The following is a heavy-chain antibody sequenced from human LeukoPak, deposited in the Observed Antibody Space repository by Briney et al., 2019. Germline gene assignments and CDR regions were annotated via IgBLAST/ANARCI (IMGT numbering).Heavy chain of an antibody. V-gene: IGHV4-38-2*02. CDR2: IYHSGST. Sequence: SETLSLTCAVYGGSFSGYYWGWIRQPPGKGLEWIGSIYHSGSTYYNPSLKSRVTISVDTSTNQFSLKLSSVTAADTAVYYCARDLPLYSSGPRRWFDPWGQGTLVTVSS. J-gene: IGHJ5*02. CDR3: ARDLPLYSSGPRRWFDP. CDR1: GGSFSGYY. D-gene: IGHD6-19*01.